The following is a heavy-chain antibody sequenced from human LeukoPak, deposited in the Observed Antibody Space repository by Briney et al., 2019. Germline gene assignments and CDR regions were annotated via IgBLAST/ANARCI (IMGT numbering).Heavy chain of an antibody. CDR1: GFTFSSYA. CDR3: AKVILDDFWSGYDAFDI. J-gene: IGHJ3*02. Sequence: GGSLRLSCAASGFTFSSYAMSWVRQAPGKGLEWVSAISGSGGSTYYADSVKGRFTISRDNSKNTLYLQMNSLRAEDTAVYYCAKVILDDFWSGYDAFDIWGQGTVVTVSS. V-gene: IGHV3-23*01. D-gene: IGHD3-3*01. CDR2: ISGSGGST.